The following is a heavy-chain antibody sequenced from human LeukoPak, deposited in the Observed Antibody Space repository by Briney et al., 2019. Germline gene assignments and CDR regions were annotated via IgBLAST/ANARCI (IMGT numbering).Heavy chain of an antibody. D-gene: IGHD5-24*01. CDR1: GFTVSSNY. V-gene: IGHV3-66*01. CDR3: TRDWLTRDGPINFYYYGMDV. Sequence: PGGSLRLSCAASGFTVSSNYMSWVRQAPGKGLEWVSVLYSGANTYYADSVKGRITISRDNSKNTLYLQMNSLRAEDTAVYYCTRDWLTRDGPINFYYYGMDVWGQGTTVTVSS. CDR2: LYSGANT. J-gene: IGHJ6*02.